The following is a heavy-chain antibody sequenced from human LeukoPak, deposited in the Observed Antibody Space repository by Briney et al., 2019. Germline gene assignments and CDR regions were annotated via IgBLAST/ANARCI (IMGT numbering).Heavy chain of an antibody. CDR3: ARGYHDCSSNSCYFYWFDL. CDR1: GGSISSGGYS. D-gene: IGHD2-2*01. CDR2: IYYSGST. J-gene: IGHJ5*02. Sequence: SETLSLTCAVSGGSISSGGYSWSWIRQPPGKGLEWIGYIYYSGSTYYNPSLKSRVTISVDTSKNQFSLKLSSVTAADTAVYYCARGYHDCSSNSCYFYWFDLWGQGTLVTVSS. V-gene: IGHV4-30-4*07.